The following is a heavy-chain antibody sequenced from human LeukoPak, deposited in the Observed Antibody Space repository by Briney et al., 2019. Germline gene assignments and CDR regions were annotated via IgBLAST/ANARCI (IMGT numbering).Heavy chain of an antibody. J-gene: IGHJ5*02. CDR1: GFTFTNAW. CDR2: IKSKTDGGKT. Sequence: KSGGSLRLSCAASGFTFTNAWMSWVRQAPGKGLEWVGLIKSKTDGGKTDYAAPVKDRFTISRDDSKNTLYLQMNSLKTEDTAVYYCSTEGGGYRVPTAGWFDPWGQGTLVTVSS. D-gene: IGHD5-12*01. V-gene: IGHV3-15*05. CDR3: STEGGGYRVPTAGWFDP.